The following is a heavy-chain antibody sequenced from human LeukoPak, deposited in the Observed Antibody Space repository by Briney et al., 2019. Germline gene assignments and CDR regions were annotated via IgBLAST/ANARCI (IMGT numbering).Heavy chain of an antibody. CDR1: GFTFSTYN. J-gene: IGHJ4*02. Sequence: VGSLRLSCAASGFTFSTYNMNWVRQAPGKGLEWVSHISSIMSTIYYADSVKGRFTISRDNAKNSLYLQMNSLRAEDTAVYYCASAFGYWGQGTLVTVSS. CDR2: ISSIMSTI. CDR3: ASAFGY. V-gene: IGHV3-48*01. D-gene: IGHD3-10*01.